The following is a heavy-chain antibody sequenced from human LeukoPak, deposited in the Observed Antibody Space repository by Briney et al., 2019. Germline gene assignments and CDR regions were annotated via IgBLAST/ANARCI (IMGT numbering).Heavy chain of an antibody. CDR2: IYPGDSDT. CDR1: GYSFTSYW. J-gene: IGHJ6*02. CDR3: ARTFGESPNRNYFYGMDV. Sequence: GESLKISCKGSGYSFTSYWIGWVRQMPGKGLEWMGIIYPGDSDTRYSPSFHGQVTISADKSINTAYLQWSSLKALDTAMYYCARTFGESPNRNYFYGMDVWGQGTTVTVSS. V-gene: IGHV5-51*01. D-gene: IGHD3-10*01.